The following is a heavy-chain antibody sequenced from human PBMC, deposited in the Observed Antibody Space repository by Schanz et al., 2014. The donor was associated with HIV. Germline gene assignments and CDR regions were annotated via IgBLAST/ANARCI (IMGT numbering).Heavy chain of an antibody. D-gene: IGHD4-17*01. Sequence: QVQLVESGGRVVQPGRSLRLSCAASGFTFSTYGMHWVRQAPGKGLEWVAVSSHDGSVKFYGDSVKGRFTISRDNANSSLFLQMDSLRPEDTATYYCVRDESTLTTGDFQDWGQGTLVTVSS. CDR1: GFTFSTYG. J-gene: IGHJ1*01. CDR2: SSHDGSVK. V-gene: IGHV3-33*05. CDR3: VRDESTLTTGDFQD.